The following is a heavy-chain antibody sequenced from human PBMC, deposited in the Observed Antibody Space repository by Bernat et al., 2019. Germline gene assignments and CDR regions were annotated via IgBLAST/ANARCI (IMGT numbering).Heavy chain of an antibody. J-gene: IGHJ3*02. V-gene: IGHV4-59*01. D-gene: IGHD2-15*01. CDR3: ARDLSGGSHAFDI. Sequence: QVQLQESGPGLVKPSETLSLTCSVSVGSICGYYWSWIRQPPGKELGWSGYSYYSGSTNYNPSLMSRITFSVATSKNQFSLNLKSVTAADTAVYFCARDLSGGSHAFDIWGQGTVVTVSS. CDR2: SYYSGST. CDR1: VGSICGYY.